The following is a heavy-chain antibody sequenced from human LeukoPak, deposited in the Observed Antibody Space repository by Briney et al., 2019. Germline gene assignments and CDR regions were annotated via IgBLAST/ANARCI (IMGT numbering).Heavy chain of an antibody. V-gene: IGHV4-34*01. CDR2: INHSGST. CDR3: ARGTHEPYSSSWYEPFDY. D-gene: IGHD6-13*01. J-gene: IGHJ4*02. Sequence: SETLSLTCAVYGGSFSGYYWSWLRQPPGKGLEWIGEINHSGSTNYNPSLKSRVTISVDTSKNQFSLKLSSVTAADTAVYYCARGTHEPYSSSWYEPFDYWGQGTLVTVSS. CDR1: GGSFSGYY.